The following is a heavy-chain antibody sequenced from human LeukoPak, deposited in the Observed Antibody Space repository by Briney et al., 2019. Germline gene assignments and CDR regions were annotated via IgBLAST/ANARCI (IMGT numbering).Heavy chain of an antibody. CDR3: ARGQLELGGEDAFDI. CDR2: INPSGGST. CDR1: GYTFTSYY. V-gene: IGHV1-46*01. J-gene: IGHJ3*02. Sequence: GASVNVSCTASGYTFTSYYMHWVRQAPGQGLEWMGIINPSGGSTSYAQKFQGRVTMTRDTSTSTVYMELSSLRSEDTAVYYCARGQLELGGEDAFDIWGQGTMVTVSS. D-gene: IGHD1-7*01.